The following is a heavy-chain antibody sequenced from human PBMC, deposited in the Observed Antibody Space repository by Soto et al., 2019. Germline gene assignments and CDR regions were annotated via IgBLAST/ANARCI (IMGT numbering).Heavy chain of an antibody. V-gene: IGHV6-1*01. D-gene: IGHD1-1*01. Sequence: PSQTLSLTCGISGGIVSSNSAAWNWIRQSPSRGLEWLGRTYYRSKWYNDYAVSVKSRITINPDTSKNQFTLQLNSVTPEDTAVYYCASGRGTGTTNYYYYYGMAVWGKGPTVTISS. CDR3: ASGRGTGTTNYYYYYGMAV. CDR1: GGIVSSNSAA. J-gene: IGHJ6*04. CDR2: TYYRSKWYN.